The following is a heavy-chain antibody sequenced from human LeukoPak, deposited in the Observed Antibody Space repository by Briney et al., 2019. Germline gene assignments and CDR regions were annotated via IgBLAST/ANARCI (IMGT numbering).Heavy chain of an antibody. CDR3: VALSSGLPLDY. J-gene: IGHJ4*02. V-gene: IGHV3-33*01. D-gene: IGHD3-22*01. Sequence: RGSPRDSRAASGCTLSSYCMHCFRQAPGKGLEWEADIWYHGSNKYYADSVKGRFTISRDNSKNTLYQQMNSQKAEDTAVYYCVALSSGLPLDYWGQETPVTLYS. CDR2: IWYHGSNK. CDR1: GCTLSSYC.